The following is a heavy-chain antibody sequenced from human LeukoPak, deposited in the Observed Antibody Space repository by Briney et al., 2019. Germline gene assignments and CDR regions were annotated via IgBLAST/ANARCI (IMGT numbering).Heavy chain of an antibody. V-gene: IGHV4-38-2*02. CDR3: ARTPIYDNSGYYN. Sequence: SETLSLTCTVSGYSISSGYYWGWIRQPPGKGLEWIGSIYYSGSTYYNPSLKSRVTISVDTSKNQFSLKLSSVTAADTAVYYCARTPIYDNSGYYNWGQGTLVTVSS. J-gene: IGHJ4*02. CDR1: GYSISSGYY. CDR2: IYYSGST. D-gene: IGHD3-22*01.